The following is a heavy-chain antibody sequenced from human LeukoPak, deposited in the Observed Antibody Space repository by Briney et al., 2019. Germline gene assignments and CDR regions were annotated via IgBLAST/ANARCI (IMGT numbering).Heavy chain of an antibody. D-gene: IGHD6-19*01. Sequence: PGGSLRLSCAASGFDFSSYEMNWVRQAPGKGLEWVSYISNSGRSKYYADSVKGRFTISRDNIKNILYLQTDSLRAEDTAVYYCARKRAGPSDYWGQGTLVTVSS. CDR3: ARKRAGPSDY. CDR1: GFDFSSYE. CDR2: ISNSGRSK. V-gene: IGHV3-48*03. J-gene: IGHJ4*02.